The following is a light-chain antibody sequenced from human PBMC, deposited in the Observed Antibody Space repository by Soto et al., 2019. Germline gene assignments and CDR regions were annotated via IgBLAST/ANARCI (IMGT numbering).Light chain of an antibody. V-gene: IGKV1-39*01. CDR1: HRIRSN. Sequence: DIQMTQSPSSLSACVGDRVTITCRGSHRIRSNLNWYHHNQGKAPEHLSYAAYSQKSGVPAKFTGSGCRTDDSLTITSLQPEDYASSSCHPSYITPRKFDPGTKVHIK. CDR3: HPSYITPRK. J-gene: IGKJ1*01. CDR2: AAY.